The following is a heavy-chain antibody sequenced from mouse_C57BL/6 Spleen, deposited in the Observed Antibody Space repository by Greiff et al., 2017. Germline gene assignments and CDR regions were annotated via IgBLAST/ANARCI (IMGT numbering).Heavy chain of an antibody. V-gene: IGHV1-64*01. Sequence: VQLQQPGAELVKPGASVKLSCKASGYTFTSYWMHWVKQRPGQGLEWIGMIHPNSGSTNYNEKFKSKATLTVDKSSSTAYMQLSSLTSEDSAVXYGARWITTVVGGFDYWGQGTTLTVSS. CDR1: GYTFTSYW. D-gene: IGHD1-1*01. CDR2: IHPNSGST. CDR3: ARWITTVVGGFDY. J-gene: IGHJ2*01.